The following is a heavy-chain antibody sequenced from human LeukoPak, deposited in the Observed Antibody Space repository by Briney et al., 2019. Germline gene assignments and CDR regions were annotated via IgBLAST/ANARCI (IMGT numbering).Heavy chain of an antibody. V-gene: IGHV3-23*01. CDR1: GFTFSSYA. D-gene: IGHD5-18*01. Sequence: GGSLRLSCAASGFTFSSYAMSWVRQAPGKGLEWVSAVSGSGSSTYYADSVKGRFTISRDNSKNTLYLQMNSLRAEDTAVYFCVKEATGYSFADCWGQGTLVTVSS. J-gene: IGHJ4*02. CDR3: VKEATGYSFADC. CDR2: VSGSGSST.